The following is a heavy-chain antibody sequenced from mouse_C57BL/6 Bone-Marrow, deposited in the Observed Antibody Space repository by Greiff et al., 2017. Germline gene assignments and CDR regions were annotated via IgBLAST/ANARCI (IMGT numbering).Heavy chain of an antibody. D-gene: IGHD2-1*01. Sequence: VQLKQSGAELVRPGASVKLSCTASGFNIKDHYMHWVKQRPEQGLEWIGWIDPENGDTEYASKFQGKATITADTSSNTAYLQLSSLTSEDTAVYYCTSYLRWKAMDYWGQGTSVTVSS. J-gene: IGHJ4*01. CDR1: GFNIKDHY. CDR2: IDPENGDT. V-gene: IGHV14-4*01. CDR3: TSYLRWKAMDY.